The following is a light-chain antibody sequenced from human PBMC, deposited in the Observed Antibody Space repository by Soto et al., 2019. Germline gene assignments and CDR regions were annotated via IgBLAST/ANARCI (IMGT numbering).Light chain of an antibody. CDR2: LGS. J-gene: IGKJ4*01. Sequence: DIVLTQSPLSLPVTPGEPASISCRSSQSLLHRNGYNYLDWYLQKPGQSPQLLIYLGSNRASGVPDRLSGSGSGTDFTLKISRVEAEDVGSYYCMQALQTTLSFGGGTKVELK. CDR1: QSLLHRNGYNY. V-gene: IGKV2-28*01. CDR3: MQALQTTLS.